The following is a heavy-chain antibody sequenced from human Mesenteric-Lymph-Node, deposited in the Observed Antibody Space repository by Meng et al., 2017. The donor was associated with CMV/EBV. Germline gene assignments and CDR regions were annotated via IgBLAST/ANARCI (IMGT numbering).Heavy chain of an antibody. V-gene: IGHV3-7*04. D-gene: IGHD2-15*01. CDR1: GFTFSSYW. Sequence: LSLTCAASGFTFSSYWMSWVRQAPGKGLEWVANIKQDGSEKYYVDSVKGRFTISRENAKNSLYLQMNSLRAGDTAVYYCARGDWVYGSASTYYFDYWGQGTLVTVSS. CDR2: IKQDGSEK. J-gene: IGHJ4*02. CDR3: ARGDWVYGSASTYYFDY.